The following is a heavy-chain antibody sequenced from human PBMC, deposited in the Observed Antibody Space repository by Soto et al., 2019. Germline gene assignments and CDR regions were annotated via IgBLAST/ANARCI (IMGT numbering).Heavy chain of an antibody. D-gene: IGHD3-10*01. V-gene: IGHV1-69*06. J-gene: IGHJ3*02. CDR3: ARGVYCSGNYYTGLSAFDI. CDR2: TIPVFNTA. Sequence: QVQLEQSGAEVKKPGSSVKVSCKASGGTLSDHGVAWLRQAPGQGLEWMGGTIPVFNTAKYAQKFQGRVTVTADKFTNIAYMELRSLRSEDTCLYFCARGVYCSGNYYTGLSAFDIWGEGTRVIVSS. CDR1: GGTLSDHG.